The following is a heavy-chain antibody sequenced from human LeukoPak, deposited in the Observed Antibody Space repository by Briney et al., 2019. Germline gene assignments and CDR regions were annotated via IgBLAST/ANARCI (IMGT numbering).Heavy chain of an antibody. Sequence: ASVKASCKASGYTFSDYYIHWVRQAPGQGFEWVGWINPKTGGTDYAQRFQGSVTMTRDTSINTAYMELNRLKFDDTAVFYCARARGLIYSDYDLFDYWGQGTLVTVSS. D-gene: IGHD5-12*01. CDR2: INPKTGGT. CDR1: GYTFSDYY. V-gene: IGHV1-2*02. CDR3: ARARGLIYSDYDLFDY. J-gene: IGHJ4*02.